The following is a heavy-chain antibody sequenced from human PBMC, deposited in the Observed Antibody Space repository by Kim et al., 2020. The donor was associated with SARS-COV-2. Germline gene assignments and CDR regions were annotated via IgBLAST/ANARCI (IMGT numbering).Heavy chain of an antibody. CDR2: IYFDGSNP. CDR3: VKDGEWKPHMIGGYF. CDR1: GFTFDTAG. J-gene: IGHJ1*01. Sequence: GGSLRLSCAVAGFTFDTAGMNWVRQAPGKGLEWVAAIYFDGSNPDYSDLVKGRFTISRDNSKNTVHFQMNSLRMEDTAIYSCVKDGEWKPHMIGGYF. V-gene: IGHV3-30*18. D-gene: IGHD3-10*01.